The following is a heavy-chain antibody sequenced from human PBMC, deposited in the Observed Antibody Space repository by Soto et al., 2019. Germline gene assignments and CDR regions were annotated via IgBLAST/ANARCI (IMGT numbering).Heavy chain of an antibody. CDR2: ISWNSGSI. D-gene: IGHD2-2*01. V-gene: IGHV3-9*01. CDR3: AKEYYSSTAYYFDY. Sequence: EVQLVESGGGLVQPGRSLRLSCAASGFTFDDYAMHWVRQAPGKGLEWVSGISWNSGSIGYADSVKGRFTISRDNAKNSLYLQMNSLRAEDTALYYCAKEYYSSTAYYFDYWGQGTLVTVSS. CDR1: GFTFDDYA. J-gene: IGHJ4*02.